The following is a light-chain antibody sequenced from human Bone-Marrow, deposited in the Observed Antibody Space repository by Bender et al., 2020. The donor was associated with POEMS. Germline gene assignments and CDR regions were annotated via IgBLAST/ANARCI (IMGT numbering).Light chain of an antibody. CDR2: DVS. CDR3: CSYAGGATYV. CDR1: TTDIGTYNL. J-gene: IGLJ1*01. Sequence: QSALTQPASVSGSPGQSITISCTGTTTDIGTYNLVSWYQQHPGRAPTLIIYDVSERPSGVSNRFSGSKSGNTASLTISGLQAEDEADYFCCSYAGGATYVFGSGTMVTVL. V-gene: IGLV2-23*02.